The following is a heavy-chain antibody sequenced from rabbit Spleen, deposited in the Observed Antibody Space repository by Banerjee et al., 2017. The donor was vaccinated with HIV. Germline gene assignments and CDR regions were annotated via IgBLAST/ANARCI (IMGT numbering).Heavy chain of an antibody. V-gene: IGHV1S45*01. CDR1: GFSFSSSDY. J-gene: IGHJ6*01. D-gene: IGHD8-1*01. CDR3: ARDTGSSFSSYGMDL. CDR2: IAGSSSGFT. Sequence: QEQLVESGGGLVQPEGSLTLTCTASGFSFSSSDYMCWVRQAPGKGLEWIACIAGSSSGFTYFASWAKGRFTISKTSSTTVTLQMTSLTVADTATYFCARDTGSSFSSYGMDLWGQGTLVTVS.